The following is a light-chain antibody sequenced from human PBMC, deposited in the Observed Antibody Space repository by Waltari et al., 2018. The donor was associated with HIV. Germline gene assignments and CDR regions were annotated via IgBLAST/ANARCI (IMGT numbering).Light chain of an antibody. V-gene: IGLV1-36*01. Sequence: QSVLTQPPSVSEAPRQRVTISCSGSSSNIGNNAVNWYQQLPGKPPKLLIFYDDLLASGVPDRFSGSKSGTAASLAISWLQSEDESDYYCAAWDDSLNGVVFGGGTKLTVL. CDR3: AAWDDSLNGVV. CDR1: SSNIGNNA. J-gene: IGLJ2*01. CDR2: YDD.